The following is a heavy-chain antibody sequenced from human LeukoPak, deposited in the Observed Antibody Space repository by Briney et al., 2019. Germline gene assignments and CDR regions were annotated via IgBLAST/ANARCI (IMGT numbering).Heavy chain of an antibody. CDR2: IYHSGST. CDR3: ASLRDYCSSTSCQSATLLLSEYFQH. Sequence: PSETLSLTCAVSGYSISSGYYWGWIRQPPGKGLEWIGSIYHSGSTYYNPSLKSRVTISVDTSKNQFSLKLSSVTAADTAVYYCASLRDYCSSTSCQSATLLLSEYFQHWGQGTLVTVSS. J-gene: IGHJ1*01. D-gene: IGHD2-2*01. CDR1: GYSISSGYY. V-gene: IGHV4-38-2*01.